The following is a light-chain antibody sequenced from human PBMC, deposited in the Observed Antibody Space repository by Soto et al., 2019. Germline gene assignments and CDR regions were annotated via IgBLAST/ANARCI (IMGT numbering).Light chain of an antibody. CDR2: EVI. V-gene: IGLV2-14*01. CDR1: SSDVGHYNY. CDR3: SSSTSSNTCV. Sequence: QSALTQPASVSGSPGESITMSCTGTSSDVGHYNYVSWYQQNPGKAPKLMIYEVINRSSGVSTRFSGSKSGNTASLTISGLQAEDEADYYCSSSTSSNTCVFGTGAKVT. J-gene: IGLJ1*01.